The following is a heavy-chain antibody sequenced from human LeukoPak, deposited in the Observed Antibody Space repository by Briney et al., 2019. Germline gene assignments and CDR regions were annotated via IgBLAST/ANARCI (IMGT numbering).Heavy chain of an antibody. Sequence: PSETLSLTCTVSGGSISIYYWSWIRQPPGKGLEWIGYIYYSGSTNYNPSLKSRVTISVDTSKNQFSLKLSSVTAADTAVYYCASGTHYDFWSGYNYYGMDVWGQGTTVTVSS. CDR2: IYYSGST. J-gene: IGHJ6*02. V-gene: IGHV4-59*01. CDR3: ASGTHYDFWSGYNYYGMDV. D-gene: IGHD3-3*01. CDR1: GGSISIYY.